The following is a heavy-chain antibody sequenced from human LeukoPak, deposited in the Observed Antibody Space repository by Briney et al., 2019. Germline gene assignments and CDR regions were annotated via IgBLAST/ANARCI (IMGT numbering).Heavy chain of an antibody. CDR3: ARDRTGWGGNYFAS. CDR2: IAYDGDNK. V-gene: IGHV3-30*14. CDR1: GFTFNNYA. D-gene: IGHD3/OR15-3a*01. J-gene: IGHJ4*02. Sequence: PGGSLRLSCAVSGFTFNNYAMHWVRLTPGKGLEWVAVIAYDGDNKYYAPSVRGRFTISRDNSRNTLYLHMNSLRAEDTAVYYCARDRTGWGGNYFASWGQGTLVTVSS.